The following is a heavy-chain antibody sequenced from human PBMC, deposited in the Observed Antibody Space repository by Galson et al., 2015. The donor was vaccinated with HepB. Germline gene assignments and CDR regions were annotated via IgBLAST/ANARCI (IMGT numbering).Heavy chain of an antibody. J-gene: IGHJ4*02. CDR3: ARQNNWNEDFDY. D-gene: IGHD1-20*01. Sequence: QSGAEVKKPGESLKISCKTSGYSFVNYWTAWVRQMPGKGPEFMGIIYPDDSDTKYSPSFEGHVVISVDKSINTAYLSWTSLKASDTATYFCARQNNWNEDFDYWGQGTLVTVSS. V-gene: IGHV5-51*01. CDR2: IYPDDSDT. CDR1: GYSFVNYW.